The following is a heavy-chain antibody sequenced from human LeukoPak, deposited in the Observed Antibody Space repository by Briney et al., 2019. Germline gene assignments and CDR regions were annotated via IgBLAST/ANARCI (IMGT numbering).Heavy chain of an antibody. D-gene: IGHD2-15*01. CDR2: ISESGGNT. CDR3: ARHSTGAS. Sequence: GGSLGLSCIASGFTFSSDTMAWVRQSPGKGLEWVSGISESGGNTYYIDSVKGRFTISRDNSKNTLYQQMNSLRVEDTATYYCARHSTGASWGQGTLVTVSS. V-gene: IGHV3-23*01. J-gene: IGHJ4*02. CDR1: GFTFSSDT.